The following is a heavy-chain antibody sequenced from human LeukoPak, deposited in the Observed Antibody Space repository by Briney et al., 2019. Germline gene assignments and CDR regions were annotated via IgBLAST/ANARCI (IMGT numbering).Heavy chain of an antibody. J-gene: IGHJ4*02. CDR2: ISSSSTYI. D-gene: IGHD6-19*01. CDR1: GFDLSRYT. Sequence: GGSLRLSCAASGFDLSRYTMTWVRQAPGKGLEWVSSISSSSTYIYYADSVQGRFTISRDTAKKSLDLQMNSPRAEDTAVYYCARDEWSGGSFEYWGQGTLVTVSS. CDR3: ARDEWSGGSFEY. V-gene: IGHV3-21*04.